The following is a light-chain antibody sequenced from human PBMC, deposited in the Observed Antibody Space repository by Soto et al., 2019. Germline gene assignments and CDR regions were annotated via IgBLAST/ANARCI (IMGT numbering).Light chain of an antibody. V-gene: IGKV3D-20*02. Sequence: EIVLTQSPGTLSLSPGERATLSCRASQSVSSSYLAWYQQKPGQAPRLLIYGASTRATGIPARFSGSGSGTDFTLTIRSLEPEDFAIYYCQQRANWPLTTFGHGTRLEI. CDR3: QQRANWPLTT. CDR1: QSVSSSY. J-gene: IGKJ5*01. CDR2: GAS.